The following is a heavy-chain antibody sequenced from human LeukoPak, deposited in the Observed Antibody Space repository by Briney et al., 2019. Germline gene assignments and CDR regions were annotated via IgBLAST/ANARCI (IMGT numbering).Heavy chain of an antibody. D-gene: IGHD4-17*01. Sequence: RAGGSLRLSCAASGFTFSSYAMSWVRQAPGKGLEWVSAISGSGGSTYYADSVKGRFTISRDNSKNTLYLQMNSLRAEDTAVYYCAKDLDYGDDYVHFDYWGQGTLVTAS. CDR3: AKDLDYGDDYVHFDY. V-gene: IGHV3-23*01. J-gene: IGHJ4*02. CDR2: ISGSGGST. CDR1: GFTFSSYA.